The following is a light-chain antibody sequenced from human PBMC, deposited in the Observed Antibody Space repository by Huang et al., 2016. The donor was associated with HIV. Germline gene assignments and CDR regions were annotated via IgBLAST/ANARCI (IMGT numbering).Light chain of an antibody. CDR3: QHYHNWPPWT. J-gene: IGKJ1*01. CDR1: RSISNN. CDR2: GAS. Sequence: EIVMTQSPPTLSVSPGERATLSCSASRSISNNLSWYQHKPGQAPRLLIHGASTRATAVPARFSASGSGTEFTLPISSLQSEDFAVYFCQHYHNWPPWTFGQGTKVEIK. V-gene: IGKV3-15*01.